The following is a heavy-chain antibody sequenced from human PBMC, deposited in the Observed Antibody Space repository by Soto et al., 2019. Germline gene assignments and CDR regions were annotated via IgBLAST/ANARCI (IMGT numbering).Heavy chain of an antibody. Sequence: QVQLVQSGAEVKKPGSSVKVSCKASGGTFSRFSFNWVRQAPGQGLEWMGGIMPMFGTEKYAQKFQDKVTLTADESTGTAYMELSRLTHEDAAVDYCAIASRSRVDAFDIWGQGTLVTVSS. CDR1: GGTFSRFS. V-gene: IGHV1-69*12. J-gene: IGHJ3*02. D-gene: IGHD2-15*01. CDR2: IMPMFGTE. CDR3: AIASRSRVDAFDI.